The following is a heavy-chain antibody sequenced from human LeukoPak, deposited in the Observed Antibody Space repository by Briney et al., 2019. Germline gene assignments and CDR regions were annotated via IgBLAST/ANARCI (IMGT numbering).Heavy chain of an antibody. CDR3: TRVGYIDEGIDY. Sequence: GGSLRLSCAASGFTLSSFAMSWARQAPGKGLEWVANIKQDGSKKSYVDSVKGRFTISRDNAKNSLYLQMNSLRAEDTAIYYCTRVGYIDEGIDYWGQGTLVTVSS. CDR1: GFTLSSFA. CDR2: IKQDGSKK. J-gene: IGHJ4*02. V-gene: IGHV3-7*04. D-gene: IGHD5-24*01.